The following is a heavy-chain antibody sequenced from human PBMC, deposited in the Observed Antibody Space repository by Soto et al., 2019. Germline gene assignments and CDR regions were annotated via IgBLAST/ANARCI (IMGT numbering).Heavy chain of an antibody. D-gene: IGHD3-22*01. Sequence: EVQLVESGGGLVQPGGSLRLSCAASGFTFSGSSMNWIRQAPGKGLEWISYINTLSTTMYYADSVKGLFSISRDNAKNSLYLQMNSLRADDTAIYYCTGGGVSSGPGYWGQGTLVTVSS. J-gene: IGHJ4*02. CDR1: GFTFSGSS. CDR2: INTLSTTM. V-gene: IGHV3-48*01. CDR3: TGGGVSSGPGY.